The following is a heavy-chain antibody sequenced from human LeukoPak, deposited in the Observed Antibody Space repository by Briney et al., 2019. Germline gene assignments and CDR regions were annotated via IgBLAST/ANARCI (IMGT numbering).Heavy chain of an antibody. J-gene: IGHJ5*02. CDR1: GGSFSGYY. CDR2: INHSGST. CDR3: ARAGYSSSWSPGNWFDP. Sequence: SETLSLTCAVYGGSFSGYYWSWIRQPSGKGLEWIGEINHSGSTNYNPSLKSRVTISVDTSKNQFSLKLSSVTAADTAVYYCARAGYSSSWSPGNWFDPWGQGTLVTVSS. V-gene: IGHV4-34*01. D-gene: IGHD6-13*01.